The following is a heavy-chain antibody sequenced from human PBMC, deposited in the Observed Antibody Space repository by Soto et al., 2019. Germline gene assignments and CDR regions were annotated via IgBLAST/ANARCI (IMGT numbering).Heavy chain of an antibody. J-gene: IGHJ4*02. CDR2: INPSGGST. Sequence: EASVKVSCKASGYTFTSYYMHWVRQAPGQGLEWMGIINPSGGSTSYAQKFQGRVTMTRDTSTSTVYMELSSLRSEDTAVYYCARAVDDSSGYFFTFDYWGQGTLVTVSS. CDR1: GYTFTSYY. V-gene: IGHV1-46*03. D-gene: IGHD3-22*01. CDR3: ARAVDDSSGYFFTFDY.